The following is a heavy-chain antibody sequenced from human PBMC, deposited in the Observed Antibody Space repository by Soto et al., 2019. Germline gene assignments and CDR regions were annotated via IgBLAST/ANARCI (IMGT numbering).Heavy chain of an antibody. CDR3: AKGGGDSLRYGMDV. D-gene: IGHD2-21*02. Sequence: EVQLLESGGGLVQPGGALRLSCSASGFTFSSCAMNWVRQAPGKGLEWVSAIDGSGGSLYYADSVKGLFTISRDNSTTTVYLQMDSLRAEDTAVYYCAKGGGDSLRYGMDVWGQGTTVTVSS. CDR1: GFTFSSCA. CDR2: IDGSGGSL. J-gene: IGHJ6*02. V-gene: IGHV3-23*01.